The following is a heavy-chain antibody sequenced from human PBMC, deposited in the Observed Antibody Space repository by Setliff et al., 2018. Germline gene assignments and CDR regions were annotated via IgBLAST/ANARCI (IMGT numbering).Heavy chain of an antibody. CDR3: ARHPYYDSSGYYSYFDY. CDR1: GYNFTSYW. V-gene: IGHV5-51*01. D-gene: IGHD3-22*01. CDR2: IYPGDSDT. J-gene: IGHJ4*02. Sequence: GESLKISCKGSGYNFTSYWIGWVRQMPGKGLEWMGVIYPGDSDTRYSPSFQGQVTISADKSISTAYLQWSSVKASDTATYYCARHPYYDSSGYYSYFDYWGQGALVTVSS.